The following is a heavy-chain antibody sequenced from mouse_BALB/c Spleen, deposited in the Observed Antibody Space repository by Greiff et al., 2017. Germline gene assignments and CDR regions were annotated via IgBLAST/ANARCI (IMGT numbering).Heavy chain of an antibody. V-gene: IGHV2-9*02. J-gene: IGHJ3*01. Sequence: QVHVKQSGPGLVAPSQSLSITCTVSGFSLTSYGVHWVRQPPGKGLEWLGVIWAGGSTNYNSALMSRLSISKDNSKSQVFLKMNSLQTDDTAMYYCARDPHYYGSSPAWFAYWGQGTLVTVSA. CDR1: GFSLTSYG. CDR2: IWAGGST. D-gene: IGHD1-1*01. CDR3: ARDPHYYGSSPAWFAY.